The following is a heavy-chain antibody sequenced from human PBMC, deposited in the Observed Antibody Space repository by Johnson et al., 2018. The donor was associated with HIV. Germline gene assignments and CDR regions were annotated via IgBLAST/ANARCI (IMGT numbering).Heavy chain of an antibody. D-gene: IGHD2-15*01. CDR3: ARQGPGYCSGSGCYYDAFDL. J-gene: IGHJ3*01. CDR1: GFTFSSYA. CDR2: ISYDGSDK. Sequence: MQLVESGGGVVQPGRSLRLSCAGSGFTFSSYAFHWVRQAPAKGLEWVAAISYDGSDKYHADSVKGRFTISRDSSKNTLYLEMNTLRPEDTAMYYCARQGPGYCSGSGCYYDAFDLWGQGTMVTVSS. V-gene: IGHV3-30*04.